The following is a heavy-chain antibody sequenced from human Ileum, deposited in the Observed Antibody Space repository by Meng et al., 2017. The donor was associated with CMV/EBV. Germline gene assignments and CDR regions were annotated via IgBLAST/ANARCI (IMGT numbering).Heavy chain of an antibody. Sequence: SGGSISSSNWGSWVRQPPGKGLEWIGEIYHSGSTNYNPSLKSRVTISVDKSKNQFSLKLSSVTAADTAVYYCARAIFGVVIMGNWFDPWGKGTLVTVSS. CDR1: GGSISSSNW. CDR2: IYHSGST. CDR3: ARAIFGVVIMGNWFDP. J-gene: IGHJ5*02. D-gene: IGHD3-3*01. V-gene: IGHV4-4*02.